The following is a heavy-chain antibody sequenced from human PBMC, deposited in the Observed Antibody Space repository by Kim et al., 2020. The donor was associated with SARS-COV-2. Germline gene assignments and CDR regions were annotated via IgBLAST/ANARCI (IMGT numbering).Heavy chain of an antibody. CDR3: TTGTSGWLY. D-gene: IGHD6-19*01. CDR2: IKSTTDGGAT. V-gene: IGHV3-15*01. CDR1: GFTFSNAW. J-gene: IGHJ4*02. Sequence: GGSLRLSCAASGFTFSNAWMNWVRQGPGKGLEWVGRIKSTTDGGATDYGAPVKGRFTISRADSKNMLYLQMYSLKSEDTALYYCTTGTSGWLYWGQGTLVTVSS.